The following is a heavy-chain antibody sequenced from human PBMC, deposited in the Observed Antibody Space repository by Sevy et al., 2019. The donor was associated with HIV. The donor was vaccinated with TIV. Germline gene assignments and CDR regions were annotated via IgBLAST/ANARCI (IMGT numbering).Heavy chain of an antibody. CDR1: GFTFSSYA. D-gene: IGHD2-15*01. V-gene: IGHV3-23*01. Sequence: GGSLRLSCAASGFTFSSYAMSWVRQAPGKGLQWVSAISGSGDSTYYEDSVKGRFTISRDNSKNTLFLQMNSLRAEDTAVYYCANTSALSMSGGYRAIDYWGQGTLVTVSS. J-gene: IGHJ4*02. CDR2: ISGSGDST. CDR3: ANTSALSMSGGYRAIDY.